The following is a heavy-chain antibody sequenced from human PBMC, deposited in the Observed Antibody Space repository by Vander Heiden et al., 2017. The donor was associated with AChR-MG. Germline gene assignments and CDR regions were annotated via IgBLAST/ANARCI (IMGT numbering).Heavy chain of an antibody. CDR2: IWYDGSNK. V-gene: IGHV3-33*01. J-gene: IGHJ4*02. Sequence: QVQLVESGGGVVKPGRSLRLYCTASGFTFTSYGMHWVRQDPGKGLEWVAVIWYDGSNKYYADSVKGRFTISRDNSKNTLYLQMNSLRAEDTAVYYCARAYYYDSSGYYPLGYWGQGTLVTVSS. D-gene: IGHD3-22*01. CDR1: GFTFTSYG. CDR3: ARAYYYDSSGYYPLGY.